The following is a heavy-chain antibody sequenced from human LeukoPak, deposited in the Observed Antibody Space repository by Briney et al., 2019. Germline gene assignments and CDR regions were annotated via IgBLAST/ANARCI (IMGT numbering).Heavy chain of an antibody. J-gene: IGHJ4*02. CDR2: IGGGGTNT. D-gene: IGHD3-22*01. V-gene: IGHV3-23*01. Sequence: PGGSLRLSCAASGFTFTDFAMNWVRQAPGKGLEWLSGIGGGGTNTDYADSVKGRFTISRDNSKNTLTLQMSSLRADDTAVYFCAKDARGYHRPIDHWGQGILVTVSS. CDR3: AKDARGYHRPIDH. CDR1: GFTFTDFA.